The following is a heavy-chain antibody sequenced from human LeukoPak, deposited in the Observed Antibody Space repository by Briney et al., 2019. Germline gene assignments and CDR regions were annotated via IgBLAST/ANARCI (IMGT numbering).Heavy chain of an antibody. D-gene: IGHD3-22*01. Sequence: SETLSLTCTVSGGSISSGDYYWSWSRQPPGKGLEWIAYIYYSGSTYYNPSLKSRVTMSADTSKNQLSLKLSSVTAADTAVYYCARPYYYDSRIDPWGQGILVTVSS. J-gene: IGHJ5*02. V-gene: IGHV4-30-4*01. CDR3: ARPYYYDSRIDP. CDR2: IYYSGST. CDR1: GGSISSGDYY.